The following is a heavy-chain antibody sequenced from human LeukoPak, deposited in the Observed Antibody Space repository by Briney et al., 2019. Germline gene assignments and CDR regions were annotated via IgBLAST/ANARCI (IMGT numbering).Heavy chain of an antibody. CDR2: IYTSGST. J-gene: IGHJ4*02. D-gene: IGHD3-3*01. Sequence: PSETLSLTCTVSGGSISSYYWSWIRQPAGKGLEWIGRIYTSGSTNYNPSLKSRVTMSVDTSKNQFSLKLSSVTAADTAVYYCARDRGITIFGVVNRPYYFDYWGQGTLATVSS. CDR1: GGSISSYY. CDR3: ARDRGITIFGVVNRPYYFDY. V-gene: IGHV4-4*07.